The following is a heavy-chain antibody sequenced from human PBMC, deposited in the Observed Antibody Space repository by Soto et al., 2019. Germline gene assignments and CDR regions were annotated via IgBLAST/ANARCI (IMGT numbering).Heavy chain of an antibody. D-gene: IGHD3-10*01. CDR3: ARIYYYGSGNHYYGMDV. J-gene: IGHJ6*02. CDR1: GGTFSSYT. Sequence: GASVKVSCKASGGTFSSYTISWVRLAPGQGLEWMGRITPILGIANYAQKFQGRVTITADKSTSTAYMELSSLRSEDTAVYYCARIYYYGSGNHYYGMDVWGQGTTVTVSS. CDR2: ITPILGIA. V-gene: IGHV1-69*02.